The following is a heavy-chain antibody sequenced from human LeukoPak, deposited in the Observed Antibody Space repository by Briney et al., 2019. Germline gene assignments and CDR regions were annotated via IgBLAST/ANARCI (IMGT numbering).Heavy chain of an antibody. CDR1: GFTFSSYG. Sequence: GGSLRLSCAASGFTFSSYGMHWVRQAPGKGLEWVSRIDSDGSSTIYADSVKGRFTISRDNAKNTLNLQMNSLRAEDTALYYCARSGAPTPDYWGQGTLVTVSS. V-gene: IGHV3-74*01. CDR3: ARSGAPTPDY. CDR2: IDSDGSST. D-gene: IGHD2-15*01. J-gene: IGHJ4*02.